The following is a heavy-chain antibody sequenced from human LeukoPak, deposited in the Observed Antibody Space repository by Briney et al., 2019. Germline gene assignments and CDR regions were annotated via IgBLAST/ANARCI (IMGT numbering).Heavy chain of an antibody. D-gene: IGHD3-22*01. Sequence: ASVKVSCKASGYTFTNYAMHWVRQAPGQRLEWMVWINAGNGNTKYSQKFQGRVTITSDTSASTAYMELSSLRSEDTAVYYCARRHDSSGYSFDYWGQGTLVTVSS. V-gene: IGHV1-3*01. J-gene: IGHJ4*02. CDR2: INAGNGNT. CDR1: GYTFTNYA. CDR3: ARRHDSSGYSFDY.